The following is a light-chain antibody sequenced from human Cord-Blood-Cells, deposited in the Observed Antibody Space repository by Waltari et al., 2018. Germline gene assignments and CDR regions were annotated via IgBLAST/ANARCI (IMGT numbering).Light chain of an antibody. CDR2: DVS. CDR1: SSDVGGYIY. J-gene: IGLJ3*02. Sequence: QSLLTQSRSPSGSPGLSVTNSCTGTSSDVGGYIYVSWYQQHPGNGPKLMIHDVSKRPSGVPDRFSGSKSGNTASLTISGLQAEDEADYYCCSYAGSYTWVFGGGTKLTVL. V-gene: IGLV2-11*01. CDR3: CSYAGSYTWV.